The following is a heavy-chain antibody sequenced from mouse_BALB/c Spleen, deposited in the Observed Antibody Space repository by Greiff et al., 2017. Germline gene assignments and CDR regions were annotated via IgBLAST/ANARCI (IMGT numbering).Heavy chain of an antibody. CDR3: ARTGYYGSSLYYYAMDY. CDR1: GYSITSGYS. V-gene: IGHV3-1*02. D-gene: IGHD1-1*01. Sequence: DVKLVESGPDLVKPSQSLSLTCTVTGYSITSGYSWHWIRQFPGNKLEWMGYIHYSGSTNYNPSLKSRISITRDTSKNQFFLQLNSVTTEDTATYYCARTGYYGSSLYYYAMDYWGQGTSVTVSS. J-gene: IGHJ4*01. CDR2: IHYSGST.